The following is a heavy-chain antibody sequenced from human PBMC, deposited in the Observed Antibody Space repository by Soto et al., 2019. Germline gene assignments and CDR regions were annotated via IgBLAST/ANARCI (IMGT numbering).Heavy chain of an antibody. V-gene: IGHV1-18*01. D-gene: IGHD3-22*01. Sequence: ASVKVSCKASGYTFTSYGISWVRQAPGQGLEWMGWISAYNGNTNYAQKPQGRVTMTTDTSTSTAYMELRSLRSDDTAVYYCASRGGGAYYYDSSGYSNDAFDIWGQGTMVTVSS. CDR1: GYTFTSYG. CDR2: ISAYNGNT. J-gene: IGHJ3*02. CDR3: ASRGGGAYYYDSSGYSNDAFDI.